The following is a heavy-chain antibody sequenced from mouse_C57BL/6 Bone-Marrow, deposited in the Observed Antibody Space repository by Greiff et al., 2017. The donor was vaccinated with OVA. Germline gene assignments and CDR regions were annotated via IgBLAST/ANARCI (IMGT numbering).Heavy chain of an antibody. J-gene: IGHJ2*01. CDR2: IDPENGDT. CDR1: GFNIKDDY. D-gene: IGHD1-3*01. Sequence: EVQRVESGAELVRPGASVKLSCTASGFNIKDDYMHWVKQRPEQGLEWIGWIDPENGDTEYASKFQGKATITADTSSNTAYLQLSSLTSEDTAVYYCASHYNDFDYWGQGTTLTVSS. CDR3: ASHYNDFDY. V-gene: IGHV14-4*01.